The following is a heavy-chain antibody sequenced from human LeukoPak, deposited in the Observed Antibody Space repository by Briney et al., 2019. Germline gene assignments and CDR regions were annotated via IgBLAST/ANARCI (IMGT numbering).Heavy chain of an antibody. CDR1: GFTFSSYG. V-gene: IGHV3-33*01. Sequence: PGGSLRLSCAASGFTFSSYGMHWVRQAPGKGLEWVAVIWYDGSNKYYADSVKGRFTISRDNSKNTLYLQMNSLRAEDTAVYYCASGTTPGYSYGLPHYWGQGTLVTVSS. CDR3: ASGTTPGYSYGLPHY. D-gene: IGHD5-18*01. CDR2: IWYDGSNK. J-gene: IGHJ4*02.